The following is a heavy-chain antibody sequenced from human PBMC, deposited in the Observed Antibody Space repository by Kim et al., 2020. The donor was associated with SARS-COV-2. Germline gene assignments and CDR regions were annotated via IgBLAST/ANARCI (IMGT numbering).Heavy chain of an antibody. D-gene: IGHD3-10*01. CDR2: ISRNSDYI. Sequence: GSLRLSCAASEFTFSRYSMNWVRQAPGKGLEWVSTISRNSDYIYYADSVEGRFTISRDNAKNSLYLQMNSLRADDTAMYYCARDLSLGRPGGFDYWGQGTLVTVSS. J-gene: IGHJ4*02. CDR1: EFTFSRYS. V-gene: IGHV3-21*01. CDR3: ARDLSLGRPGGFDY.